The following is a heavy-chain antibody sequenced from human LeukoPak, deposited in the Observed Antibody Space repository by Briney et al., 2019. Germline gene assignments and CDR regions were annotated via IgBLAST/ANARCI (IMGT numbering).Heavy chain of an antibody. CDR1: GYTFTGYY. CDR2: INPNSGGT. J-gene: IGHJ6*02. CDR3: ARALLYCSRTSCYPGYYYYGMDV. Sequence: GASVKVSCKASGYTFTGYYMHWVRQAPGQGLEWMGWINPNSGGTNYAQKFQGRVTMTRDTSISTAYMELSRLRSDDTAVYYCARALLYCSRTSCYPGYYYYGMDVWGQGTTVTVSS. D-gene: IGHD2-2*01. V-gene: IGHV1-2*02.